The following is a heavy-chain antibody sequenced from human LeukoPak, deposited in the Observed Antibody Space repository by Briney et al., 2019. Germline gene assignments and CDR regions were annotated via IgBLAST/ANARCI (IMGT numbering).Heavy chain of an antibody. J-gene: IGHJ5*01. CDR2: VSFDGTNN. Sequence: GGSLRLSCVASGFIFENFAIHWVRQAPGRGLEWGSIVSFDGTNNFYADSVNGRFTVSRDNSKNTVYLHMNSLRPDDTAVYFCARDRNVIGADFASWGQGTLVTVSS. D-gene: IGHD2/OR15-2a*01. CDR1: GFIFENFA. V-gene: IGHV3-30*04. CDR3: ARDRNVIGADFAS.